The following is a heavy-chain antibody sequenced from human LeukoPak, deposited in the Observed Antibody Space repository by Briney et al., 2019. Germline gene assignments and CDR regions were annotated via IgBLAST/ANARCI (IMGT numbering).Heavy chain of an antibody. V-gene: IGHV3-7*01. CDR1: GFTFSTYW. J-gene: IGHJ4*02. D-gene: IGHD3-10*01. Sequence: PGRSLRLSCAASGFTFSTYWMSWVRQAPGKGLEWVANIKQDGSEKHYVDSVKDRFTISRDNTKNLLYLQMNSLRAKDTSVYYCARDAYYGSGSPQNYWGQGTLVTVSS. CDR2: IKQDGSEK. CDR3: ARDAYYGSGSPQNY.